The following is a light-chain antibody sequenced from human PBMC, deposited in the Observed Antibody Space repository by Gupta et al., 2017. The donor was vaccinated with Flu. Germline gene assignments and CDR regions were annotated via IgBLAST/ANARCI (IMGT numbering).Light chain of an antibody. CDR3: QQPNNSPPIT. CDR1: QVISSY. CDR2: AAS. V-gene: IGKV1-9*01. J-gene: IGKJ5*01. Sequence: DIQLTQSPSFLSASVGDRVTITCRASQVISSYLAWYQQKPGKAPKLLIYAASTWQSVVPSMFSGSGSGTEFTLTIISRQPEDFASYYCQQPNNSPPITFGQGTRLEIK.